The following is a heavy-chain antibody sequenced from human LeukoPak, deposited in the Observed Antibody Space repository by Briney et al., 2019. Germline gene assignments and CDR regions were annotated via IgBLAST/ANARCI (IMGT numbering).Heavy chain of an antibody. J-gene: IGHJ6*02. CDR2: INHSGST. CDR1: GGSFSGYY. V-gene: IGHV4-34*01. CDR3: ARHKDPGSYSYYYGMDV. Sequence: SETLSLTCAVYGGSFSGYYWSWIRQPPGKGLEWIGEINHSGSTYYNPSLKSRVTISVDTSKNQFSLELRSVTAADKAVYYCARHKDPGSYSYYYGMDVWSQGATVTVSS.